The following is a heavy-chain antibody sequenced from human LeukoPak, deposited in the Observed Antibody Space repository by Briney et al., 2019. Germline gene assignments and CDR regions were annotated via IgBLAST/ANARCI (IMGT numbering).Heavy chain of an antibody. CDR3: AREKMEVGYYGLDV. CDR1: GGTFDNSA. Sequence: SVKVSCKASGGTFDNSAINWVRQAPGQGLERMGRIIPILNIPNYAQKLQGRVTIAADKSTSTAYMELSSLRSDDTAVYYCAREKMEVGYYGLDVWGQGTTVTVSS. CDR2: IIPILNIP. D-gene: IGHD1-1*01. V-gene: IGHV1-69*04. J-gene: IGHJ6*02.